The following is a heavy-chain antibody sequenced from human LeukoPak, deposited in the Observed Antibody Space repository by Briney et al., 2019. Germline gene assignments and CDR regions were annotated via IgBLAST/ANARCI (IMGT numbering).Heavy chain of an antibody. D-gene: IGHD6-19*01. Sequence: ASVKVSCKASGYTFTGYYMHWVRQAPGQGLEWMGWINPNSGGTNYAQKFQGWVTMTRDTSISTAYMELSRLRSDDTAVYYCASSGWYEKGVYDYWGQGTLVTVSS. V-gene: IGHV1-2*04. CDR3: ASSGWYEKGVYDY. CDR1: GYTFTGYY. J-gene: IGHJ4*02. CDR2: INPNSGGT.